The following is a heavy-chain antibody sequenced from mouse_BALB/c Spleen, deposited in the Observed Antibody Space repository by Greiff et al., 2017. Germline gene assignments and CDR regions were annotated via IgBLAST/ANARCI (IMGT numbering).Heavy chain of an antibody. D-gene: IGHD2-14*01. CDR3: TREGRYDGAWFAY. J-gene: IGHJ3*01. V-gene: IGHV5-6-4*01. CDR1: GFTFSSYT. Sequence: EVHLVESGGGLVKPGGSLKLSCAASGFTFSSYTMSWVRQTPEKRLEWVATISSGGSYTYYPDSVKGRFTISRDNAKNTLYLQMSSLKSEDTAMYYCTREGRYDGAWFAYWGQGTLVTVSA. CDR2: ISSGGSYT.